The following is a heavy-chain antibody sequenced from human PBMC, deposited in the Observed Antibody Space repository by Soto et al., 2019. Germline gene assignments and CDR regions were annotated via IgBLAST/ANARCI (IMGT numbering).Heavy chain of an antibody. D-gene: IGHD7-27*01. Sequence: QVQLQESGPGLVKPSQTLSLTCTVSGGSISTVDYWWSWIRQSPDMGLEWIGHIYDGGRTYNNPSLESXXTXSXXTSKSQLSLPLSSVSAAATAVYYCARGPSGDKVDSWGQGTLVTVSS. CDR3: ARGPSGDKVDS. CDR2: IYDGGRT. V-gene: IGHV4-30-4*01. CDR1: GGSISTVDYW. J-gene: IGHJ4*02.